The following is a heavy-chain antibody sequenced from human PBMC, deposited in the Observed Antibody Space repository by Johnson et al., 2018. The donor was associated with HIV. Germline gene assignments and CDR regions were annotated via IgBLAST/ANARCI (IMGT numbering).Heavy chain of an antibody. Sequence: QVQLVESGGGVVQPGKSLTLSCVGSGLSFSNFGIHWVRQAPGKGPEWVAGISNSGSSTYYADSVTGRFTISRDNSKNTVWLQMNSLRAEDTAIYYCARPSVITTLTTTPWAFDIWGQGTMVTVSS. V-gene: IGHV3-NL1*01. J-gene: IGHJ3*02. CDR1: GLSFSNFG. CDR3: ARPSVITTLTTTPWAFDI. CDR2: ISNSGSST. D-gene: IGHD4-17*01.